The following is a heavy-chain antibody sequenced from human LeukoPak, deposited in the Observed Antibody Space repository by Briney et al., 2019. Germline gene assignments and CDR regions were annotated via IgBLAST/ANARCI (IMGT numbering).Heavy chain of an antibody. D-gene: IGHD5-18*01. CDR3: ARDRVDTAMVTWSGYFDY. Sequence: GGSLRLSCAASGFTFSSYDMLWVRQAPGKGLEGVTVISYYGSNKYYADAVKDRFTISRDNYKNTLYLQMNSLRAEDTAVYYCARDRVDTAMVTWSGYFDYWGQGTLVTVSS. J-gene: IGHJ4*01. CDR1: GFTFSSYD. V-gene: IGHV3-30-3*01. CDR2: ISYYGSNK.